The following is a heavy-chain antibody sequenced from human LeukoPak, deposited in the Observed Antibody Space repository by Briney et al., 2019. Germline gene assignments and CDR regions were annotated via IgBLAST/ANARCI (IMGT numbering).Heavy chain of an antibody. CDR3: ARYCISTSCYVTYGMDV. V-gene: IGHV3-23*01. J-gene: IGHJ6*02. D-gene: IGHD2-2*01. CDR1: GFTFSSYA. Sequence: GGSLRPSCAASGFTFSSYAMSWVRQAPGKGLEWVSAISGSGGSTYYADSVKGRFTISRDNSKNTLYLQMNSLRAEDTAVYYCARYCISTSCYVTYGMDVWGQGTTVTVSS. CDR2: ISGSGGST.